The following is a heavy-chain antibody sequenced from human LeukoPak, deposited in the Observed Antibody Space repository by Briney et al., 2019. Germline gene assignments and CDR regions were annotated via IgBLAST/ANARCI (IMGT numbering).Heavy chain of an antibody. CDR1: GFTFDDYA. Sequence: GRSLRFSCAASGFTFDDYAMYWVRQAPGKGLEWVSSISATSTFIEDADSVKGRFTISRDNAKNSVYLQMDSLKDEDTAVYYCATIPTGGLVRAGVIDVWGQGTTVTVSS. J-gene: IGHJ6*02. D-gene: IGHD2-21*01. V-gene: IGHV3-21*01. CDR3: ATIPTGGLVRAGVIDV. CDR2: ISATSTFI.